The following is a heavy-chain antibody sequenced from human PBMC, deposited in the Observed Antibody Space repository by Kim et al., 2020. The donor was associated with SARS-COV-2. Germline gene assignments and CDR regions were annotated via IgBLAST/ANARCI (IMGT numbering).Heavy chain of an antibody. CDR3: VREAFFSYMDV. CDR2: TSADGVNK. CDR1: GFTFSSYA. Sequence: GGSLRLSCVASGFTFSSYAMHWVRQAPGKGPEWVAVTSADGVNKFYTDSVKGRLAISRDNSRNTLFLQMNSLRVEDTAVYYCVREAFFSYMDVWGKGTTV. J-gene: IGHJ6*03. V-gene: IGHV3-30*09.